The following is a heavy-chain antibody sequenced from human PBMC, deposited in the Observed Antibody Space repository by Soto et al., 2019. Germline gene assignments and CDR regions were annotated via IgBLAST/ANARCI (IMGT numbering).Heavy chain of an antibody. CDR1: GGSVSSGSYY. J-gene: IGHJ3*02. CDR3: ARWVMTEQGDFDI. CDR2: IYYSGST. Sequence: SKTLSLTCTVSGGSVSSGSYYWSWIRQPPGKGLEWIGYIYYSGSTNYNPSLKSRVTISVDTSKNQFSLKLSSVTAADTAVYYCARWVMTEQGDFDIWGQGTMVTVSS. D-gene: IGHD3-16*01. V-gene: IGHV4-61*01.